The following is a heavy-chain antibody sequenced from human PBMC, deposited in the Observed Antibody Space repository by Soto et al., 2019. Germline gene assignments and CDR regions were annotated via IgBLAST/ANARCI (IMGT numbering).Heavy chain of an antibody. V-gene: IGHV1-46*03. D-gene: IGHD3-9*01. Sequence: ASVKVSCKASGYTFTSYYMHWVRQAPGQGLEWMGIINPSGGSTSYAQKFQGRVTMTRDTSTSTVYMELSSLRSEDTAVYYCARGPILRYFDWLLDRGPFDIWGQGTMVTVSS. CDR1: GYTFTSYY. CDR3: ARGPILRYFDWLLDRGPFDI. J-gene: IGHJ3*02. CDR2: INPSGGST.